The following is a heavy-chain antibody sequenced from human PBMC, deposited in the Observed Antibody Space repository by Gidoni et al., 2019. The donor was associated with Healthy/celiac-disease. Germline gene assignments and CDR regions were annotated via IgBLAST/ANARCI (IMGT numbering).Heavy chain of an antibody. V-gene: IGHV3-53*01. CDR2: IYSGGST. CDR3: ARDGRLEGYYGMDV. CDR1: GFTVSSNF. Sequence: EVQLVESGGGLIQPGGSLRLSCAASGFTVSSNFMSWVRQAPGKGLEWVSVIYSGGSTYYADSVKGRFTISRDNSKNTLYLQMNSLRAEDTAVYYCARDGRLEGYYGMDVWGQGTTVTVSS. J-gene: IGHJ6*02.